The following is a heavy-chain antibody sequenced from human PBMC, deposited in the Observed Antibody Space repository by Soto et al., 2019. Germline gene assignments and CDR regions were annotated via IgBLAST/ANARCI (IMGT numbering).Heavy chain of an antibody. D-gene: IGHD3-10*02. CDR1: GYNLGAYY. V-gene: IGHV1-2*02. Sequence: ASVKVSCKAPGYNLGAYYTHWDRQAPGRGLEWVGLMDPITGGIDCEERLREVVTMERDTSLQTAGMELGRLRSDDMAISFCARGRDICPTLFSHPGKDVWGQGITVTVSS. CDR3: ARGRDICPTLFSHPGKDV. J-gene: IGHJ6*02. CDR2: MDPITGGI.